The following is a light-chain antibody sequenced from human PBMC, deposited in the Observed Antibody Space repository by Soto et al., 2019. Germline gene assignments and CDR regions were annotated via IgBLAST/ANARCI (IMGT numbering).Light chain of an antibody. CDR3: QKYNSAPRT. CDR2: AAS. V-gene: IGKV1-27*01. CDR1: QGIIDY. J-gene: IGKJ1*01. Sequence: DIQMTQSPXSLSASVGDRVTITCRASQGIIDYLAWYQQKPGKAPKLLIYAASTLQSGVPSRFSGSGAGTDFTLTISSLQPEDVATYYCQKYNSAPRTFGQGTKVEIK.